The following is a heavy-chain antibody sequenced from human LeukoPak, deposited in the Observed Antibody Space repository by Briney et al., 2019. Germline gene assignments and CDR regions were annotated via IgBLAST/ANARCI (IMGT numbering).Heavy chain of an antibody. CDR3: AKTTASRRITMIVVRYYFDY. D-gene: IGHD3-22*01. V-gene: IGHV3-33*06. CDR1: GFSFSSYG. Sequence: GGSLRLSCAASGFSFSSYGMHWVHQAPGKGLEWVAVIWYDGSKKCYADSVKGRFIISRDNSRNTLYLQMNSLRAEDTAVYYCAKTTASRRITMIVVRYYFDYWGQGTLVTVSS. J-gene: IGHJ4*02. CDR2: IWYDGSKK.